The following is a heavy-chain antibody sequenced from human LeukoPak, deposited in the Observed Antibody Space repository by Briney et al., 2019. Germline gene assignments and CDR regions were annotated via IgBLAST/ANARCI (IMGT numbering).Heavy chain of an antibody. CDR3: ARRGSSGWYGGYYYYGMDV. CDR2: IYYSGST. V-gene: IGHV4-39*01. D-gene: IGHD6-19*01. CDR1: GGSISSSSYY. Sequence: SETLSLTCTVSGGSISSSSYYWGWIRQPPGKGLEWIGSIYYSGSTYYNPSLKSRVTISVDTSKSQFSLKMSSVTAADTAVYYCARRGSSGWYGGYYYYGMDVWGQGTTVTVSS. J-gene: IGHJ6*02.